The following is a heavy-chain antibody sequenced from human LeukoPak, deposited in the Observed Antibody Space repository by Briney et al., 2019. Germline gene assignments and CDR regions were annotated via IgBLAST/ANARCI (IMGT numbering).Heavy chain of an antibody. V-gene: IGHV3-23*01. D-gene: IGHD4-23*01. J-gene: IGHJ4*02. CDR3: AKDRGGYYFDC. Sequence: GGSLRLSCVASGLPITDFAMHWVRQAPGRGLEWVSSILNSGGDTYYADSVKGRFTISRDNSNNTLFLQMNNLRAEDTAIYYCAKDRGGYYFDCWGQGTLVTVSS. CDR2: ILNSGGDT. CDR1: GLPITDFA.